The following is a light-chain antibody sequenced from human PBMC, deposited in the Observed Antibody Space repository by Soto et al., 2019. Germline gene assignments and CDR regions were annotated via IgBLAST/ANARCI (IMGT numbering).Light chain of an antibody. CDR2: DAS. CDR3: QQYNSYSPT. J-gene: IGKJ3*01. CDR1: QSISSW. V-gene: IGKV1-5*01. Sequence: DIPMTQSPSTLSASVGDRVTITCRASQSISSWLAWYQQKPGKAPKLLIYDASSLESGVPSRVSGSGSGTEFTLTISSLPPDDFATYYCQQYNSYSPTFGPGTKVDIK.